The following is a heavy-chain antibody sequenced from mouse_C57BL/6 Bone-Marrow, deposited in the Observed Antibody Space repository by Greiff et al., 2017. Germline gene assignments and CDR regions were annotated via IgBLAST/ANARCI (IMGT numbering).Heavy chain of an antibody. CDR3: ARQGLPHAMDY. Sequence: EVKLMESGGDLVKPGGSLKLSCAASGFTFSSYGMSWVRQTPDKRLEWVATISSGGSYTYYPDSVKGRFTISRDNAKNTLYLQMSSLRSEDTAMYYCARQGLPHAMDYWGQGTSVTVSS. D-gene: IGHD5-5*01. V-gene: IGHV5-6*01. CDR2: ISSGGSYT. J-gene: IGHJ4*01. CDR1: GFTFSSYG.